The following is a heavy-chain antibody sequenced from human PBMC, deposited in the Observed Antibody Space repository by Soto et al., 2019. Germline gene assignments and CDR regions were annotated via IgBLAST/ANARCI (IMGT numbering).Heavy chain of an antibody. J-gene: IGHJ6*02. D-gene: IGHD2-15*01. CDR3: TTGSVEGV. V-gene: IGHV3-15*07. Sequence: EVQLVESGGGLVKPGGSLRLSCAASDFSIRNAWMHWVRQAPGKGLEAVGRIKTRSEGEATDYAAPLKDRFTISRDDSKNTLFLQMNSLKTEDTAVFYCTTGSVEGVCGQGATVLVSS. CDR1: DFSIRNAW. CDR2: IKTRSEGEAT.